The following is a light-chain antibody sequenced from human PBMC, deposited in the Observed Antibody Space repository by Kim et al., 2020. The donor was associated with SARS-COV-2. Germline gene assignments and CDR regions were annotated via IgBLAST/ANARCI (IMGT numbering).Light chain of an antibody. J-gene: IGKJ4*01. Sequence: VSPGEGVTLSCRASQSVNTNLAWYRHKPGQAPRLLIYDASTRATDIPARFSGSGSGTEFTLTINTLQSEDFALYYCQQYNNWPLTFGGGTKVDIK. CDR1: QSVNTN. V-gene: IGKV3-15*01. CDR3: QQYNNWPLT. CDR2: DAS.